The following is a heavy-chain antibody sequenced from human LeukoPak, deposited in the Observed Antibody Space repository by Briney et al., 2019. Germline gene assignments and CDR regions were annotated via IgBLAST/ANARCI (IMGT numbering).Heavy chain of an antibody. CDR3: ARDGLGYLFYFDF. CDR2: TYYRSKWYN. Sequence: SQTLSLTCAISGDSVSSNSVAWNWIRQSPSRGLEWLGRTYYRSKWYNEYAVSMKSRITIDPDTSKNQFSLQLNSVTPEDTAVYYCARDGLGYLFYFDFWGQGTLVTVSS. CDR1: GDSVSSNSVA. J-gene: IGHJ4*02. V-gene: IGHV6-1*01. D-gene: IGHD2-21*01.